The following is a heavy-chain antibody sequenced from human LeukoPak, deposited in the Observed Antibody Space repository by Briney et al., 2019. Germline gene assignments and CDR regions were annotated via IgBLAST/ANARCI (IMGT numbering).Heavy chain of an antibody. Sequence: GGSLRLSCAASGFTFSSYAMHWVRQAPGKGLEYVSAISSNGGSTYYANSVKGRFTVSRDNSKNTLYLQMNSLRAEDTAVYYCAKGGSTSGYYFDYWGQGTLVTVSS. CDR1: GFTFSSYA. CDR2: ISSNGGST. D-gene: IGHD3-16*01. J-gene: IGHJ4*02. V-gene: IGHV3-64*01. CDR3: AKGGSTSGYYFDY.